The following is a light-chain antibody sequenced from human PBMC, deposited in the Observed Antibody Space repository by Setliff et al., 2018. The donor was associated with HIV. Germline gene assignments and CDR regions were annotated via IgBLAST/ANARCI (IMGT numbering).Light chain of an antibody. Sequence: QSALTQPASVSGSPGQSITISCTGSSSNIGAGYDVHWYQHLPGTAPKLLIYGNTNRPSGVPDRFSGSKSGTSASLAITGLQPEDEADYYCQSYDSRLSRVFGTGTKVTVL. CDR2: GNT. V-gene: IGLV1-40*01. CDR3: QSYDSRLSRV. CDR1: SSNIGAGYD. J-gene: IGLJ1*01.